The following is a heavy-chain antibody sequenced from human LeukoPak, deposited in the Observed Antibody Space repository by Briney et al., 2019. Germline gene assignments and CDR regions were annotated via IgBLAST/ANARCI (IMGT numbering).Heavy chain of an antibody. CDR1: GYTFTSHG. CDR2: IRAYNGNT. D-gene: IGHD6-19*01. V-gene: IGHV1-18*01. CDR3: ARDSLPWYSSGPRQEYFQY. Sequence: GASVKVSCKASGYTFTSHGISWVRQAPGQGLEWMGWIRAYNGNTNYAQKLQGRVTMTTDTSTSTAYMELRSLRSDDTAVYYCARDSLPWYSSGPRQEYFQYWGQGTLVTVSS. J-gene: IGHJ1*01.